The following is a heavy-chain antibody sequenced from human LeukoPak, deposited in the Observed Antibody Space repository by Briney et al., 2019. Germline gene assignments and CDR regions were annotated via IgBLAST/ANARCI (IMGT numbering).Heavy chain of an antibody. CDR1: GFSFSNYG. D-gene: IGHD5-18*01. Sequence: GGSLRLSCAASGFSFSNYGMNWVRQAPGKGLEWASGITGNGATTYYADSVKGRFTISRDNAKNSLYLQMNSLRAEDTAVYYCAREAGGYSYGYMGYYYYMDVWGKGTTVTISS. CDR2: ITGNGATT. J-gene: IGHJ6*03. V-gene: IGHV3-23*01. CDR3: AREAGGYSYGYMGYYYYMDV.